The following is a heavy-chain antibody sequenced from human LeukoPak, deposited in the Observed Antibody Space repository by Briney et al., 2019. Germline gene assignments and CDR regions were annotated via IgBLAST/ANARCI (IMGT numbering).Heavy chain of an antibody. Sequence: PGGSLRLSCAASGFTFSSYTMNWVRQAPGKGLEWVSFISTTGSTIHYGDSVRGRFTISRDNAKNSLPLQMNSLRDEDTAVYYCARGCIGGSCWSRNWFDPWGQGTLVTVSS. V-gene: IGHV3-48*02. J-gene: IGHJ5*02. CDR3: ARGCIGGSCWSRNWFDP. D-gene: IGHD2-15*01. CDR2: ISTTGSTI. CDR1: GFTFSSYT.